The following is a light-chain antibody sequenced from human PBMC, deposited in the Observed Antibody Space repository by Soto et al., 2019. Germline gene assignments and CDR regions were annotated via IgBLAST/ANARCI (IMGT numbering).Light chain of an antibody. CDR2: KAS. CDR3: QQYSTYPWT. Sequence: DIKMTQSPSTLSASVGDRVTITCRASQSISSWLAWYQKKPGKAPKLLIYKASSLESGVPSRFSGSGSGTEFTLTISSLQPDDFATYYCQQYSTYPWTFGQGTKVDIK. V-gene: IGKV1-5*03. J-gene: IGKJ1*01. CDR1: QSISSW.